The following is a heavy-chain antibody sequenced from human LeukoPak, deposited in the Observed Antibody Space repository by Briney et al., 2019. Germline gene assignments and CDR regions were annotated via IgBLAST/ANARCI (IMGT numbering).Heavy chain of an antibody. V-gene: IGHV3-23*01. CDR3: AKNYLSIVVVPTNY. J-gene: IGHJ4*02. D-gene: IGHD2-2*01. CDR1: GFTFSSYA. CDR2: ISGSGDST. Sequence: GGPLTLSCAASGFTFSSYAMSWVRQAPGKGRKWVSVISGSGDSTYYVDSVKGRFTISRDNSKNTLYLQMNSLRAEDTAVYYCAKNYLSIVVVPTNYWGQGTLVTVSS.